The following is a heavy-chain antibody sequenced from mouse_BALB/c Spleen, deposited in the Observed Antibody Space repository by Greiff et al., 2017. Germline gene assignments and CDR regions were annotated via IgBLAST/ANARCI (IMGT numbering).Heavy chain of an antibody. J-gene: IGHJ4*01. V-gene: IGHV1-69*01. D-gene: IGHD2-2*01. CDR2: IDTSDSYT. CDR1: GYTFTDYW. CDR3: AREYGYDPNYYAMDY. Sequence: VQLQQPGAELVMPGASVKMSCKASGYTFTDYWMHWVKQRPGQGLEWIGAIDTSDSYTSYNQKFKGKATLTVDESSSTAYMQLSSLTSEDSAVYYCAREYGYDPNYYAMDYWGQGTSVTVSS.